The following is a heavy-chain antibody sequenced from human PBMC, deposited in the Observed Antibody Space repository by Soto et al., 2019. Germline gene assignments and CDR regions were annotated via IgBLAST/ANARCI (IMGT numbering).Heavy chain of an antibody. J-gene: IGHJ3*02. CDR1: GGSISSGDYY. V-gene: IGHV4-30-4*01. CDR2: IYYSGST. D-gene: IGHD3-22*01. CDR3: ARELSYYDSSGYKGEDAFDI. Sequence: SETLSLTCTVSGGSISSGDYYWSWIRQPPGKGLEWIGYIYYSGSTYYNPSLKSRVTISVDTSKNQFSLKLSSVTAADTAVYYCARELSYYDSSGYKGEDAFDIWGQGTMVTVSS.